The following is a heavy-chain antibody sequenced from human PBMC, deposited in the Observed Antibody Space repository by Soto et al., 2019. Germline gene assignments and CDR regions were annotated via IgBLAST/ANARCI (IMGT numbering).Heavy chain of an antibody. CDR2: ISGSGGST. D-gene: IGHD3-22*01. CDR3: ARFRGGIVVVPKPFDY. V-gene: IGHV3-23*01. J-gene: IGHJ4*02. CDR1: GFPFSSYA. Sequence: SLRLSCAASGFPFSSYAMSWVRQAPGKGLEWVSAISGSGGSTYYADSVKGRFTISRDNSKNTLYLQMNSLRAEDTAVYYCARFRGGIVVVPKPFDYWGQGTLVTVSS.